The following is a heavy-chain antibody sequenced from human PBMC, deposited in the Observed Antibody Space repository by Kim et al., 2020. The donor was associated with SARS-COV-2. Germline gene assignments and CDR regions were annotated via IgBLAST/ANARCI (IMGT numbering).Heavy chain of an antibody. J-gene: IGHJ3*01. CDR2: TSHTGGTK. V-gene: IGHV3-11*01. CDR1: GFDFSNYY. Sequence: GGSLRLSCAASGFDFSNYYMDWIRQAPGKGLEWGSYTSHTGGTKYYADSVKGRFTVSRDNAKNSLYLQMNSLRAEDTAVYYCAREGASGTSDAFDVWGQGTMVTVSS. CDR3: AREGASGTSDAFDV. D-gene: IGHD6-19*01.